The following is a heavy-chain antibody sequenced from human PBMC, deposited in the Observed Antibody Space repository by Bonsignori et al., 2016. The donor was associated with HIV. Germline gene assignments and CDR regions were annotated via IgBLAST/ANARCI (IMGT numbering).Heavy chain of an antibody. D-gene: IGHD6-19*01. Sequence: WVRQAPGQGLEWMGWINPNSGGTNYAQKFQGRVTMTRDTSISTAYMELSRLRSDDTAVYYCARGEQWLVGRYYYYMDVWGKGTTVTVSS. CDR3: ARGEQWLVGRYYYYMDV. J-gene: IGHJ6*03. V-gene: IGHV1-2*02. CDR2: INPNSGGT.